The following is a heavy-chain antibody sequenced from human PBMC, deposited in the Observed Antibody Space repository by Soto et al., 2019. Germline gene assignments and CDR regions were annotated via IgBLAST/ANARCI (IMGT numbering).Heavy chain of an antibody. Sequence: QVQLVQSGAEVKKPGASVKVSCKASGYTITSYGISWVRQAPGQGLEWMGWISAYNGNTNYAQKLQGRVTMTTDTSTITAYMERRSLRSDDTAVYYCARDHWDIVVVPAAIPEHYYYGMDVWGQGTTVTVSS. CDR1: GYTITSYG. J-gene: IGHJ6*02. V-gene: IGHV1-18*01. D-gene: IGHD2-2*01. CDR2: ISAYNGNT. CDR3: ARDHWDIVVVPAAIPEHYYYGMDV.